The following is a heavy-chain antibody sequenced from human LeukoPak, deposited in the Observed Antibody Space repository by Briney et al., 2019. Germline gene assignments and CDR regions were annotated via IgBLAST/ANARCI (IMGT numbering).Heavy chain of an antibody. CDR2: INPNSGGR. CDR1: GYTFTGYY. CDR3: ARGYCSSTSCYFLHYYYYGIDV. J-gene: IGHJ6*02. Sequence: ASVKVSCKASGYTFTGYYMHWVRQAPGPGLEWMGWINPNSGGRNYAQKFQGRVTMTRDTSISTAYMELSRLRSDDTAVYYCARGYCSSTSCYFLHYYYYGIDVWGQGTTVTVSS. D-gene: IGHD2-2*01. V-gene: IGHV1-2*02.